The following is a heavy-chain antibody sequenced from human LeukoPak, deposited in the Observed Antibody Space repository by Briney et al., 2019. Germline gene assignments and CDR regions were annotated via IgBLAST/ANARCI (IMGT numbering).Heavy chain of an antibody. Sequence: SETLSLTCAVYGGSFSGYYWSWIRQPPGKGLEWIGEINHSGSTNYNPSLKSRVTISVDTPKNQFSLKLSPVTAADTAVYYCARGKWLRSSFDYWGQGTLVTVSS. CDR2: INHSGST. CDR1: GGSFSGYY. CDR3: ARGKWLRSSFDY. V-gene: IGHV4-34*01. J-gene: IGHJ4*02. D-gene: IGHD5-12*01.